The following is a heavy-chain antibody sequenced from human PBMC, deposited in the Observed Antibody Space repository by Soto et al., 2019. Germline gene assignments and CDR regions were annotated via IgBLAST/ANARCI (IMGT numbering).Heavy chain of an antibody. CDR3: AHSLYCSGGSCSPLFDP. Sequence: QITLKESGPTLVKPTQTLTLTCTFSGFPLSTSGVGVGWIRQPPGKALEWLALIYWDDDKRYSPSLKSRLTITKDTSKNQVVLTMTNMDPVDTATYYCAHSLYCSGGSCSPLFDPWGQGTLVTVSS. V-gene: IGHV2-5*02. J-gene: IGHJ5*02. D-gene: IGHD2-15*01. CDR1: GFPLSTSGVG. CDR2: IYWDDDK.